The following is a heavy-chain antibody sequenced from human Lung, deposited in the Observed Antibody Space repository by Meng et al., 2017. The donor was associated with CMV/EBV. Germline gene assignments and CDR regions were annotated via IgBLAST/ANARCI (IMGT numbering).Heavy chain of an antibody. D-gene: IGHD2-2*01. J-gene: IGHJ5*02. CDR1: GFTFSDYY. V-gene: IGHV3-11*01. CDR2: ISGSRSTI. CDR3: ARVDYQTNRGRWFDP. Sequence: GGSLRLXXAASGFTFSDYYMSWIRQAPGKGLEWVSYISGSRSTIYYGDSVKGRFTISRDNAKNSLYLQMNSLIAEDTAVYYCARVDYQTNRGRWFDPWGQGTXVTVSS.